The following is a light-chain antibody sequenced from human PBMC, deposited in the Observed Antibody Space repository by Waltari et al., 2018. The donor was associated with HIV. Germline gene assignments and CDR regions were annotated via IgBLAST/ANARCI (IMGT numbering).Light chain of an antibody. V-gene: IGLV1-44*01. Sequence: QSVLTQPPSASGTPGQRVTISCSGSSSNIGRTTVNWYQQRPGTSPKLLIYYNNQRPSGVPDRFSGSKSGTSASLAISGLQSEDEADYYCAAWDDSLMGVFGGGTRLTVL. CDR2: YNN. CDR3: AAWDDSLMGV. CDR1: SSNIGRTT. J-gene: IGLJ3*02.